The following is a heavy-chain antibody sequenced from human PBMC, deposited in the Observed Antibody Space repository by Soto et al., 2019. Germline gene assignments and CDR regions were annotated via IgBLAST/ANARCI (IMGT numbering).Heavy chain of an antibody. J-gene: IGHJ5*02. D-gene: IGHD2-15*01. Sequence: QVQLVESGGGVVQPGRSLRLSCAASGFSFRNSAMHWVRQAPGKGLDWVAMIAVDGYKKYYADSVRGRFTISRDNPKTTLYLPMSRLRPEDTAVYFCASDVSPPSSPSWFDPWGQGTLVTVAS. CDR2: IAVDGYKK. V-gene: IGHV3-30*04. CDR1: GFSFRNSA. CDR3: ASDVSPPSSPSWFDP.